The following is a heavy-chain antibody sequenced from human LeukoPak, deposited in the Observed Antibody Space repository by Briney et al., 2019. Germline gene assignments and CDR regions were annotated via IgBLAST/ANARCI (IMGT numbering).Heavy chain of an antibody. CDR2: IGTADDT. Sequence: GGSLRLSCAASGFTFSSYDMHWVRQATGKGLEWVSAIGTADDTYYPGSVRGRFTISRENAKNSLYLQMNSLRAGDTAVYYCARGSGSHFGYWGQGTLVTVSS. CDR1: GFTFSSYD. J-gene: IGHJ4*02. CDR3: ARGSGSHFGY. V-gene: IGHV3-13*04. D-gene: IGHD1-26*01.